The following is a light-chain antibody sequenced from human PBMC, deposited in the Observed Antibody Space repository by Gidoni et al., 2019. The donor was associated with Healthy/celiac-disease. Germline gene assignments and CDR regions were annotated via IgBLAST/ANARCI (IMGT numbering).Light chain of an antibody. CDR1: SSDVGGYNY. J-gene: IGLJ2*01. Sequence: QPALTQPASASGSPVQSITISCTGTSSDVGGYNYGSWYQQHPGKAPKLMIYDVSNRPSGVSNRFSGSKSGNTASLTISGLQAEDEADYYCSSYTSSSTMVFGGGTKLTVL. CDR2: DVS. V-gene: IGLV2-14*01. CDR3: SSYTSSSTMV.